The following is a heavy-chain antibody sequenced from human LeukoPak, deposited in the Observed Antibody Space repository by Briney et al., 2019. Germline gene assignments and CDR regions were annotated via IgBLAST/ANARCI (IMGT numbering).Heavy chain of an antibody. J-gene: IGHJ5*02. Sequence: SQTLSLTCTVPGGSISSGVYYWSWIRQYPGKGLEWIGYIYSSGSTYYNPSLKSRVTISVDTSKNQFSLNLSSVTAADTAVYYCARASSTSSFDPWGQGTLVTVSS. CDR2: IYSSGST. CDR3: ARASSTSSFDP. V-gene: IGHV4-31*03. CDR1: GGSISSGVYY. D-gene: IGHD2-2*01.